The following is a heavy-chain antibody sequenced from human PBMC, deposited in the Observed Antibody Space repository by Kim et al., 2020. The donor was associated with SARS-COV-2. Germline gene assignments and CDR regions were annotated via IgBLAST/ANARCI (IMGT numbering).Heavy chain of an antibody. CDR2: IYYSGST. CDR3: ARDLAVVAGYYYYGMDL. V-gene: IGHV4-59*13. D-gene: IGHD6-19*01. Sequence: SETLSLTCTVSGGSISSYYWSWIRQPPGKGLEWFGYIYYSGSTNYNPSLKSRVTISVDTSKNQFSLKLNSVTAADTAVYYCARDLAVVAGYYYYGMDLWGQGTTVTVSS. J-gene: IGHJ6*02. CDR1: GGSISSYY.